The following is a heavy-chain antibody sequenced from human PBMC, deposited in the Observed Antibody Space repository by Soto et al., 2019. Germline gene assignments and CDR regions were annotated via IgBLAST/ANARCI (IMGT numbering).Heavy chain of an antibody. Sequence: QVQLVQSGAEVKKPGSSVRVSCKASGDTFNFYSINWVRQAPGLGLEWMGRINPILSMSNYAQRFQGRVTMTATKSTSTAYMELSSLRSEDTAMYYCASSYGSGYGAFDSWGQGALVTVSS. V-gene: IGHV1-69*02. J-gene: IGHJ4*02. D-gene: IGHD3-10*01. CDR2: INPILSMS. CDR3: ASSYGSGYGAFDS. CDR1: GDTFNFYS.